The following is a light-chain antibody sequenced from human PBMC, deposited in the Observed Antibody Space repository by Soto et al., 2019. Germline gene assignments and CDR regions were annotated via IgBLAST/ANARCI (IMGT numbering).Light chain of an antibody. Sequence: DIQMTQSPSSLSASVGDRVTITCRAIQSISSYLNWYQQKPGKAPKLLIYAASSLQSGVPSRFSGSGSGTDFTLTISSLEPEDFAVYYCQQRSNWRFGQGTRLEIK. CDR1: QSISSY. CDR3: QQRSNWR. CDR2: AAS. V-gene: IGKV1-39*01. J-gene: IGKJ5*01.